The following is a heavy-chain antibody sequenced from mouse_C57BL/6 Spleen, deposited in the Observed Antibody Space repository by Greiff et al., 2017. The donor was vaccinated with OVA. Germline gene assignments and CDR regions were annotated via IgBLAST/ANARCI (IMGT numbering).Heavy chain of an antibody. V-gene: IGHV14-1*01. Sequence: EVQLQQSGAELVRPGASVKLSCTASGFNIKDYYMHWVKQRPEQGLEWIGRIAPEAGDTEYAPKFQGKATMTADTSSNTAYLQLSSLTSEDTAFYYCTTAYYYGSSSYAMDYWGQGTSVTVSS. CDR2: IAPEAGDT. J-gene: IGHJ4*01. CDR1: GFNIKDYY. CDR3: TTAYYYGSSSYAMDY. D-gene: IGHD1-1*01.